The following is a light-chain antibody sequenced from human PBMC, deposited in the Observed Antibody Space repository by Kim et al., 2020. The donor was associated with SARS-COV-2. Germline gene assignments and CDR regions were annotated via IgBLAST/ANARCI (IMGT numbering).Light chain of an antibody. Sequence: SLSQGDRATLSCRASQSVSRYLGWYQQEPGQAPRLLIDDASNRATGTPARFSGSGSGTDFTLTISNLEPEDFAVYYCQQRSDWRLTFGGGTKLEI. CDR2: DAS. CDR3: QQRSDWRLT. J-gene: IGKJ4*01. V-gene: IGKV3-11*01. CDR1: QSVSRY.